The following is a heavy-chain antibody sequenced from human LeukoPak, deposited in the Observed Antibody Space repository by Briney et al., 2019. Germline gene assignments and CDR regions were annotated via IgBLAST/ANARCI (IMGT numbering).Heavy chain of an antibody. V-gene: IGHV3-9*01. Sequence: PGRSLRLSCAASGFSFDDYAMHWLRHAPGKGLQWVSGISWNSGSEGYADSVKGRFTISGDNAKNSLYLQMNSLRAEGTAFYYCAKDGRPDTYGIFDLWGHGTLVTVSS. D-gene: IGHD1-1*01. CDR2: ISWNSGSE. CDR3: AKDGRPDTYGIFDL. CDR1: GFSFDDYA. J-gene: IGHJ4*01.